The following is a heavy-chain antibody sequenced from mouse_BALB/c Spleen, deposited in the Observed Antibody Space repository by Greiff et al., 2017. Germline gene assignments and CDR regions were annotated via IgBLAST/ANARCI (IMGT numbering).Heavy chain of an antibody. J-gene: IGHJ4*01. D-gene: IGHD2-2*01. Sequence: EVQGVESGPELEKPGASVKISCTASGYSFTGYNMNWVKQSNGKSLEWIGNIDPYYGGTSYNQKFKGKATLTVDKSSSTDYMQLKSLTSEDSAVYYCARRRLDDAMDYWGQGTSVTVSS. V-gene: IGHV1-39*01. CDR3: ARRRLDDAMDY. CDR2: IDPYYGGT. CDR1: GYSFTGYN.